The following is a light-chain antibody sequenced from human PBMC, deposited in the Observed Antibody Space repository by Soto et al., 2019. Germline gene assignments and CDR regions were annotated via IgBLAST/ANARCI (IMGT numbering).Light chain of an antibody. CDR3: SSYTSSSTRV. V-gene: IGLV2-14*01. CDR2: DVS. J-gene: IGLJ1*01. Sequence: QSVLAQPVSVSGSPGQSITISCTGTSSDVGGYNYVSWYQQHPGKAPKLMIYDVSNRPSGVSNRFSGSKSGNTASLTISGLQAEDEADYYCSSYTSSSTRVFGTGTNVTVL. CDR1: SSDVGGYNY.